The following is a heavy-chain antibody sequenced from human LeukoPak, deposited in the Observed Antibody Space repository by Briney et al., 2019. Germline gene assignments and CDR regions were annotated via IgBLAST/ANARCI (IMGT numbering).Heavy chain of an antibody. CDR2: INHSGST. J-gene: IGHJ4*02. D-gene: IGHD2-8*01. CDR3: ASRQLGYCTNGVCYHFDY. Sequence: PSETLSLTCAVYGGSFSGYYWSWIRQPPGKGLEWIGEINHSGSTNYNPSLKSRVTISVDTSKNQFSLKLSSVTAADTAVYYCASRQLGYCTNGVCYHFDYWGQGTLVTVSS. CDR1: GGSFSGYY. V-gene: IGHV4-34*01.